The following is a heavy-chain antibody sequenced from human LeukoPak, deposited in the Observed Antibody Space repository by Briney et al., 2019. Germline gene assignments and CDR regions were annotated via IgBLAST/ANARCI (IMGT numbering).Heavy chain of an antibody. CDR2: ISGNNGFI. CDR1: GFTFSSYS. Sequence: PGGSLRLSCEGSGFTFSSYSIHWVRQAPGKGLEWVSSISGNNGFIFYADSVEGRFTISRDNAKNSMYLQMNSLRAEDTAVYYCATPRDYYCSSTSCYFDRWGQGTLVTVFS. D-gene: IGHD2-2*01. CDR3: ATPRDYYCSSTSCYFDR. J-gene: IGHJ4*03. V-gene: IGHV3-21*01.